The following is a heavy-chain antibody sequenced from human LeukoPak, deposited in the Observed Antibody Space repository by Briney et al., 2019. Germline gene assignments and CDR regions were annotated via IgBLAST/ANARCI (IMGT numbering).Heavy chain of an antibody. Sequence: GGSLRLSCTASGFTLNTYWMGWVRQAPGKGLEWVAGIKEDGSDKYSVDSVKGRFTISRDNTKNSLYLHMDSLRAEDTAVYYCARDTYRFFDLWGRGTLVTVSS. CDR1: GFTLNTYW. CDR3: ARDTYRFFDL. V-gene: IGHV3-7*01. CDR2: IKEDGSDK. J-gene: IGHJ2*01.